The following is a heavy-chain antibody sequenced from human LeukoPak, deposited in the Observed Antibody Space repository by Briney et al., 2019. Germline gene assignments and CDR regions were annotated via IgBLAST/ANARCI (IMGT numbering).Heavy chain of an antibody. CDR1: GYTFTSYY. V-gene: IGHV1-46*01. Sequence: ASVKISCKASGYTFTSYYIHWVRQAPGQGLEWMGMINPSGGSTRYAQKFQGRVTLTRDTSTSTVYMEPSSLRSEDTAVYYCARGPFHTYNWDYWGQGTLVTVSS. D-gene: IGHD5-24*01. CDR3: ARGPFHTYNWDY. J-gene: IGHJ4*02. CDR2: INPSGGST.